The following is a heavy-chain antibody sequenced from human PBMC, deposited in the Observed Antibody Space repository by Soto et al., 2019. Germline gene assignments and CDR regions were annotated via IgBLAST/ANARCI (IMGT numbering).Heavy chain of an antibody. CDR1: GFTFSNYA. J-gene: IGHJ4*02. CDR3: AKDSGYSSSWHDFDY. Sequence: PGGSLRLSCAASGFTFSNYAMSWVRQAPGKGLEWVSVISDSGDSTHYADSVKGRFTISRDNSKNTLYLQMNSLRAEDTAVYYSAKDSGYSSSWHDFDYWGQGTLVTVSS. D-gene: IGHD6-13*01. CDR2: ISDSGDST. V-gene: IGHV3-23*01.